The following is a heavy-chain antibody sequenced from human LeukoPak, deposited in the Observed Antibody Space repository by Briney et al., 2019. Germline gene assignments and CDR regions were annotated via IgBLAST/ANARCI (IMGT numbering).Heavy chain of an antibody. J-gene: IGHJ6*03. D-gene: IGHD1-1*01. Sequence: GGSLRLSCAASGFTFSRYAMNWVRQAPGEGLEWVSVISGSGDNTYYADSVKGRFTISRDNSKNTLYLQMNSLRAEDTAVYYCAKTYNWSDGLFSTYYYYYYMDVWGKGTTVTISS. V-gene: IGHV3-23*01. CDR2: ISGSGDNT. CDR3: AKTYNWSDGLFSTYYYYYYMDV. CDR1: GFTFSRYA.